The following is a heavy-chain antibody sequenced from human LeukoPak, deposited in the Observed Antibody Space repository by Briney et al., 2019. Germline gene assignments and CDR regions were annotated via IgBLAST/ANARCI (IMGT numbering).Heavy chain of an antibody. CDR3: TRDHTSDAFDM. CDR2: INPNSGGT. CDR1: VYTFTGYY. V-gene: IGHV1-2*02. J-gene: IGHJ3*02. Sequence: ASVEVSCKASVYTFTGYYIHWMRQAPGQGLEWMGWINPNSGGTNYAQNFQGRVTMTRDTSISTAYMELSRLNSDDTAVYYCTRDHTSDAFDMWGQGTMVTVSS.